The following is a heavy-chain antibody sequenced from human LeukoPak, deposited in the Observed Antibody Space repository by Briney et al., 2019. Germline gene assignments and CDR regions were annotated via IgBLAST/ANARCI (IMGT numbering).Heavy chain of an antibody. V-gene: IGHV1-69*01. Sequence: GASVKVSCKASGGTFSSYSISWVRQAPGQGLEWMGGIIPLFGTANYAQKFQDRVTITADESTSTAYMELSSLRSEDTAVYYCARDKSIGGYYFDYWGQGALVTVSS. D-gene: IGHD1-26*01. CDR3: ARDKSIGGYYFDY. CDR2: IIPLFGTA. CDR1: GGTFSSYS. J-gene: IGHJ4*02.